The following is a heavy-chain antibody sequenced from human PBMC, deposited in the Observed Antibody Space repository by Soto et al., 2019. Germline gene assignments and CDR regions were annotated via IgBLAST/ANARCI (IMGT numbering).Heavy chain of an antibody. J-gene: IGHJ4*02. CDR1: AGTFSSDA. CDR3: ARDRGAV. CDR2: IIASFGTA. D-gene: IGHD3-10*01. V-gene: IGHV1-69*01. Sequence: QVRLVQSGAEVKKPGSSVKVSCKASAGTFSSDAINWVRQAPGEGLEWMGGIIASFGTADYAQKFQGRVTITADESTSTAYMEVKSLRSEDTAVYYCARDRGAVWGQGTLVTVSS.